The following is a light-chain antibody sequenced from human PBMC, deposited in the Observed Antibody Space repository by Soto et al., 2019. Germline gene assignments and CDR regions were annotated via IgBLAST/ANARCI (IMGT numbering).Light chain of an antibody. V-gene: IGKV3-15*01. J-gene: IGKJ1*01. Sequence: TVMTQSPATLSMSPGDRAALSCRASLNVATNMAWYQQKPGQAPRLLIYGASIRATGVPARFTGSGSGTEVTLTINNRQSEDCAVYYCHQYNTGLRTFGRGTRVEV. CDR1: LNVATN. CDR2: GAS. CDR3: HQYNTGLRT.